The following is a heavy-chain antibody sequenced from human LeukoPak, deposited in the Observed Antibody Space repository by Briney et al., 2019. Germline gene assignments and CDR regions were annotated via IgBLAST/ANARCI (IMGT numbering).Heavy chain of an antibody. CDR3: ARPLARYDGDSSGYYYAVYYYGMDV. V-gene: IGHV3-30-3*01. D-gene: IGHD3-22*01. CDR1: GFTFSSYA. CDR2: ISYDGSNK. Sequence: PGGSLRLSCAASGFTFSSYAMHWVRQAPGKGLEWVAVISYDGSNKYYADSVKGRFTISRDNSKNTLYLQMNSPRAEDTAVYYCARPLARYDGDSSGYYYAVYYYGMDVWGQGTTVTVSS. J-gene: IGHJ6*02.